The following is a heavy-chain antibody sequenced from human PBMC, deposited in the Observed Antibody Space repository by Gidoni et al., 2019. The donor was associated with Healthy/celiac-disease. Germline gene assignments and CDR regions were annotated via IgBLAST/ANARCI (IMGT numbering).Heavy chain of an antibody. J-gene: IGHJ6*02. D-gene: IGHD6-13*01. CDR1: GFTVSRNY. CDR3: ARDPLHSSRSGSSYYYGMDV. V-gene: IGHV3-53*01. Sequence: EVQLVESGGGLIKPGGSLRLSCAASGFTVSRNYMSWVRQAPGKGLEWVSVIYSGGSTYYADSVKGRFTISRDNSKNTLYLQMNSLRAEDTAVYYCARDPLHSSRSGSSYYYGMDVWGQGTTVTVSS. CDR2: IYSGGST.